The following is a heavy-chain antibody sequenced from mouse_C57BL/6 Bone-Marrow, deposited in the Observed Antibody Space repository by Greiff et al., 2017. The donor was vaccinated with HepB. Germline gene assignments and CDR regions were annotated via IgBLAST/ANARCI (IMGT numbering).Heavy chain of an antibody. CDR3: TIYYYGSSWFAY. Sequence: EVQVVESGTVLARPGASVKMSCKTSGYTFTSYWMHWVKQRPGQGLEWIGAIYPGNSDTSYNQKFKGKAKLTAVTSASTAYMELSSLTNEDSAVYYCTIYYYGSSWFAYWGQGTLVTVSA. CDR1: GYTFTSYW. J-gene: IGHJ3*01. CDR2: IYPGNSDT. V-gene: IGHV1-5*01. D-gene: IGHD1-1*01.